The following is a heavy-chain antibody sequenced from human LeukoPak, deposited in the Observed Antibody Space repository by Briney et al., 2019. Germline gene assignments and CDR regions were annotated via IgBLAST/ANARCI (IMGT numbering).Heavy chain of an antibody. CDR3: AKLPVAGLYFDY. CDR2: ISSSSSYI. V-gene: IGHV3-21*04. CDR1: GFTFSSYS. D-gene: IGHD6-19*01. J-gene: IGHJ4*02. Sequence: GGSLRLSCAASGFTFSSYSMNWVRQAPGKGLEWVSSISSSSSYIYYADSVKGRFTISRDNAKNSLYLQMNSLRAEDTAVYYCAKLPVAGLYFDYWGQGTLVTVSS.